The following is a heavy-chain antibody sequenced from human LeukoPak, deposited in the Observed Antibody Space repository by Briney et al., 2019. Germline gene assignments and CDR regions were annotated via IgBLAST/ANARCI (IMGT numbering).Heavy chain of an antibody. Sequence: VASVKVSCKASGGTFSSYAISWVRQAPGQGLEWMGGIIPIFGTANSAQKFQGRVTITTDESTSTAYMELSSLRSEDTAVYYCAFSPSTNVLRYFDWLLRFDYWGQGTLVTVSS. J-gene: IGHJ4*02. D-gene: IGHD3-9*01. V-gene: IGHV1-69*05. CDR1: GGTFSSYA. CDR2: IIPIFGTA. CDR3: AFSPSTNVLRYFDWLLRFDY.